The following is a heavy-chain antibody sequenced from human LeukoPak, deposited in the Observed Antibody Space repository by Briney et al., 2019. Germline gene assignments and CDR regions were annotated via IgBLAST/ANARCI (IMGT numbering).Heavy chain of an antibody. Sequence: GGSLRLSCAASGFTFSSYGMHWVRQAPGKGLEWVAFIRYDGSNKYYVDSVKGRFTISRDNSKNTLYLQMNSLRAEDTAVYYCAKNGDRGAYCTGGTCYPYFYYYMDVWGKGTTVTI. V-gene: IGHV3-30*02. CDR2: IRYDGSNK. CDR3: AKNGDRGAYCTGGTCYPYFYYYMDV. J-gene: IGHJ6*03. D-gene: IGHD2-15*01. CDR1: GFTFSSYG.